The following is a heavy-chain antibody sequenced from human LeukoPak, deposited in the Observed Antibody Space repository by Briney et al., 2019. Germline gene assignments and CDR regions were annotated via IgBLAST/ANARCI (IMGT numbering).Heavy chain of an antibody. Sequence: GGSLRLSCAASGFTFSDYYMSWIRQAPGKGLEWVSYISNSGNTIYYADSVKGRFTLSRDNSRNTVLLHMTRLGPDDTALYYCVPNMDYWGQGALVTVS. CDR1: GFTFSDYY. J-gene: IGHJ4*02. V-gene: IGHV3-11*04. CDR3: VPNMDY. CDR2: ISNSGNTI. D-gene: IGHD2-2*03.